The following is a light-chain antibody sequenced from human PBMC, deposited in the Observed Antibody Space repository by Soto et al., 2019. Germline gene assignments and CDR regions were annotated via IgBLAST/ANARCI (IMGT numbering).Light chain of an antibody. J-gene: IGLJ2*01. V-gene: IGLV2-14*01. CDR3: SSYTSISSDKV. Sequence: QSALTQPASVSGSPGQSITISCTGTSSDVGGYNYVYWYQHHPGTAPKLMIYEDSNRPSGVSNRFSGSKSGNTASLTISGLHDDDEAYYYCSSYTSISSDKVFGAGTKLTVL. CDR1: SSDVGGYNY. CDR2: EDS.